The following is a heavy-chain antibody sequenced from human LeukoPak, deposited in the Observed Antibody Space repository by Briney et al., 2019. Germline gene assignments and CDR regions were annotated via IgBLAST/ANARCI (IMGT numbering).Heavy chain of an antibody. CDR1: GFTFSSYS. CDR2: ITSSSSYI. Sequence: GGSLRLSCAASGFTFSSYSMNWVRQAPGKGLEWVSSITSSSSYIYYADSVKGRFTISRDNAKNSLYLQMNSLRAEGTAVYYCARNYGDYEWDYWGQGTLVTVSS. CDR3: ARNYGDYEWDY. V-gene: IGHV3-21*06. J-gene: IGHJ4*02. D-gene: IGHD4-17*01.